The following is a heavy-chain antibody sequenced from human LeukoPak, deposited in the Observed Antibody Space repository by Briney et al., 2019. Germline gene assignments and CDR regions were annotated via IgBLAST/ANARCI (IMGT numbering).Heavy chain of an antibody. CDR1: GYTFTAYY. CDR2: INPNSGGT. CDR3: ARVSEWELLFPFDY. Sequence: ASVKVSCKASGYTFTAYYIHWVRQAPGQGLEWMGWINPNSGGTNYAQKFQGRVTMTRDTSISTAYMELSRLRSDDTAVYYCARVSEWELLFPFDYWGQGTLVTVSS. J-gene: IGHJ4*02. V-gene: IGHV1-2*02. D-gene: IGHD1-26*01.